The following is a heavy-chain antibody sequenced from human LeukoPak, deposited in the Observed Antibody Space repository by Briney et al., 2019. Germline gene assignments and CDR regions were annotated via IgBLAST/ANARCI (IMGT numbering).Heavy chain of an antibody. CDR1: GFTFSSYG. Sequence: AGRSLRLSCAASGFTFSSYGMHWVRQAPGKGLEWVAVIWYGGSNKYYADSVKGRFTISRDDSKNTLYLQMNSLRAEDTALYYCAKGVDYFPSAGFDYWGQGTLVTVSS. CDR3: AKGVDYFPSAGFDY. CDR2: IWYGGSNK. J-gene: IGHJ4*02. V-gene: IGHV3-30*18. D-gene: IGHD4/OR15-4a*01.